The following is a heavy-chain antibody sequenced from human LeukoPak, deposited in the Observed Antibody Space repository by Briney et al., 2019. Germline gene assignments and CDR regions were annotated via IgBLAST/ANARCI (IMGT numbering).Heavy chain of an antibody. CDR3: ASTSEGYCSGGSCYATPYFDY. D-gene: IGHD2-15*01. CDR1: GGSISSYY. V-gene: IGHV4-59*01. CDR2: IYYSGST. Sequence: PSETLSLTCTVSGGSISSYYWSWIRQPPGKGLEWIGYIYYSGSTNYNPSLKSRVTISVETSKNQFSLRLSSVTAADTAVYYCASTSEGYCSGGSCYATPYFDYWGQGTLVTVSS. J-gene: IGHJ4*02.